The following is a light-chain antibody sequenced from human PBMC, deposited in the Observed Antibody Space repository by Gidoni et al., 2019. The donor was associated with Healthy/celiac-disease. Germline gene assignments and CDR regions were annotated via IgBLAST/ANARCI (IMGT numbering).Light chain of an antibody. CDR2: DAS. V-gene: IGKV3-11*01. J-gene: IGKJ4*01. CDR3: QQRSNWPLT. Sequence: EIVLTQSPATLSLSPGVRATLSCRASQSVSSYLAWYQQKPGQAPRLLIYDASNRATGIPARCSGSWSGTDFTLTISSLEPEDFAVYYCQQRSNWPLTFGGXTKVEIK. CDR1: QSVSSY.